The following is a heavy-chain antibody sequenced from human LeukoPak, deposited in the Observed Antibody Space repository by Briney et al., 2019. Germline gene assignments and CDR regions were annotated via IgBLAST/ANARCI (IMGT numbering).Heavy chain of an antibody. Sequence: LETLSLTCAVYGGSFSGYYWSWIRQPPGKGLEWIGEINHSGSTNYNPSLKSRVTISVDTSKNQFSLKLSSVTAADTAVYYCLGFEGATTGFDYWGQGTLVTVSS. CDR2: INHSGST. CDR1: GGSFSGYY. J-gene: IGHJ4*02. CDR3: LGFEGATTGFDY. D-gene: IGHD1-26*01. V-gene: IGHV4-34*01.